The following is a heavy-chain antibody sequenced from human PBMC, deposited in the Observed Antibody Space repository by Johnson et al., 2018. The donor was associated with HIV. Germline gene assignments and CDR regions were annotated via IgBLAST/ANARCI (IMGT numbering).Heavy chain of an antibody. V-gene: IGHV3-73*01. CDR2: IRSKANNYAT. CDR3: SYAFDI. Sequence: VQLVESGGGLVQPGGSLRLSCAASGFAFSSYAMTWVRQASGKGLEWVGRIRSKANNYATTYAASLKGRFTISRDDSKNTAYLQMNSLKTEDTAVYYCSYAFDIWGQGTMVTVSS. CDR1: GFAFSSYA. J-gene: IGHJ3*02.